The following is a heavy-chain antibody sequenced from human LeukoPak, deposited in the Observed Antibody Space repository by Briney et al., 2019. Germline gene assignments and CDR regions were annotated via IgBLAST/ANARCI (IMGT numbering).Heavy chain of an antibody. D-gene: IGHD3-10*01. Sequence: PGGSLRLSCSASGFTFSSYAMHWVRQAPGKGLEYVSAISSNGDSTYYADSVKGRFTISRDNSKNTLYLQMSSLRAEDTAVYYCVKDRRYYYGSGSYYNNYFDYWGQGTLVTVSS. CDR2: ISSNGDST. CDR3: VKDRRYYYGSGSYYNNYFDY. J-gene: IGHJ4*02. CDR1: GFTFSSYA. V-gene: IGHV3-64D*06.